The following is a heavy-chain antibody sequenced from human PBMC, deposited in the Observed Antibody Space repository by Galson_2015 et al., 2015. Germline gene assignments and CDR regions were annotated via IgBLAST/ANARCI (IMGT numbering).Heavy chain of an antibody. V-gene: IGHV3-23*01. D-gene: IGHD3/OR15-3a*01. CDR3: AKDPSDGTSWYYFDY. CDR2: ISGSGGTGGST. J-gene: IGHJ4*01. Sequence: SLRLSCATSGFTFSTYAMSWVRQAPGKGLEWVSVISGSGGTGGSTYYADSVKGRFTISRDNSKNTLYLQMNSVRAEDTAGYYCAKDPSDGTSWYYFDYWGQGALVTVSS. CDR1: GFTFSTYA.